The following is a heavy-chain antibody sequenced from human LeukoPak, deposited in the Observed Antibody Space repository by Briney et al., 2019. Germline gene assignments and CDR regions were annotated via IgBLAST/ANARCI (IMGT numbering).Heavy chain of an antibody. V-gene: IGHV5-51*01. D-gene: IGHD6-19*01. CDR2: IYPGDSDT. CDR3: ARRDNSGWGSFDY. CDR1: GYSFTSYW. J-gene: IGHJ4*02. Sequence: GESLKISCKGSGYSFTSYWIGWVRQMPGKGLEWMGIIYPGDSDTRYSPSFQGQVTISADKPISTAYLHWSSLKASDTAMYYCARRDNSGWGSFDYWGQGTLVTVSS.